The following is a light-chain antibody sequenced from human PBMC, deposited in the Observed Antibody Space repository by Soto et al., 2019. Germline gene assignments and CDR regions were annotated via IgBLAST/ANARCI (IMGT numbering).Light chain of an antibody. J-gene: IGKJ5*01. CDR2: GAS. Sequence: EIVLPQSPGTLSLSPGERAPLSCRASQSVSSNLAWYQQNPGQAPRLLIYGASTRATGIPARFSGSGSGTEFTLTIRSLQSEDLAVYYCQQYNNWPPITVGQGTRLEIK. CDR1: QSVSSN. V-gene: IGKV3-15*01. CDR3: QQYNNWPPIT.